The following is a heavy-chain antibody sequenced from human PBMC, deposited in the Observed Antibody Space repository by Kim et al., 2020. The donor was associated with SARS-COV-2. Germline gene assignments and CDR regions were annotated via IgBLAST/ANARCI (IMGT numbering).Heavy chain of an antibody. CDR3: ARDRDIVVVKRLTYYYYYGMDV. V-gene: IGHV1-18*04. CDR1: GYTFTSYG. J-gene: IGHJ6*02. Sequence: ASVKVSCKASGYTFTSYGISWVRQAPGQGLEWMGWISAYNGNTNYAQKLQGRVTMTTDTSTSTAYMELRSLRSDDTAVYYCARDRDIVVVKRLTYYYYYGMDVWGQGTTVTVSS. CDR2: ISAYNGNT. D-gene: IGHD2-2*01.